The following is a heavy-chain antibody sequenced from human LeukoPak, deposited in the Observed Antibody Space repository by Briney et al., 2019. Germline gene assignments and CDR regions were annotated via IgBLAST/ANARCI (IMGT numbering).Heavy chain of an antibody. D-gene: IGHD4-17*01. CDR1: GYTFTGYY. Sequence: ASVKVSCKASGYTFTGYYMHWVRQAPGQGLEWMGWINPNSGGTNYAQKFQGRVTMTRDTSISTAYMELGRLRSDDTAVYYCARTLDYGTNSRLDYWGQGTLVTVSS. V-gene: IGHV1-2*02. J-gene: IGHJ4*02. CDR3: ARTLDYGTNSRLDY. CDR2: INPNSGGT.